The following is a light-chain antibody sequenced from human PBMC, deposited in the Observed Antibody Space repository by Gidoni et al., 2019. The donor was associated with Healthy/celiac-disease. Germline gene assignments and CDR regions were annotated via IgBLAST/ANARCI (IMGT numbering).Light chain of an antibody. V-gene: IGKV1-39*01. CDR2: AAS. Sequence: DIQMTQSPSSLSASVGDRVTITCRASQSIISYLNWYQQKPGKAPKLLIYAASSLQSGVPSRFSGSGSGTDFTLTISSLQPEDFATCYCQPSYSTPSTFGQGTKVEIK. J-gene: IGKJ1*01. CDR1: QSIISY. CDR3: QPSYSTPST.